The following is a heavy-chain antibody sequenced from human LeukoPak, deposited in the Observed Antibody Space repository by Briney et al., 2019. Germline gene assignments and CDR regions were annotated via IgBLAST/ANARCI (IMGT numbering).Heavy chain of an antibody. CDR1: GFTFSSYS. D-gene: IGHD2-15*01. Sequence: GGSLRLSCAASGFTFSSYSMHWVRQAPGKGLEWVAVISSDGSHKYYADSMKGRFTISRDNSKNTLYLQMNSLRAEDTAVYYCARDPVSCSGGSCSHRFFDYWGQGTLVTVSS. J-gene: IGHJ4*02. CDR2: ISSDGSHK. V-gene: IGHV3-30*04. CDR3: ARDPVSCSGGSCSHRFFDY.